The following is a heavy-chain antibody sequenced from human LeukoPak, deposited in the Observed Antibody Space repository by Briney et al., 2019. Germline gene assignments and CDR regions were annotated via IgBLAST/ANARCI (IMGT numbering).Heavy chain of an antibody. CDR1: GGSFSGYY. Sequence: SETLSLTCAVYGGSFSGYYWSWIRQPPGKGLEWIGEINHSGSTNYNPSLKSRVTISVDTSKNQFSLKLSSVTAADTAVYYCARGRGQVATIRGPWYFDLWGRGTLVTVSS. V-gene: IGHV4-34*01. J-gene: IGHJ2*01. CDR2: INHSGST. D-gene: IGHD5-24*01. CDR3: ARGRGQVATIRGPWYFDL.